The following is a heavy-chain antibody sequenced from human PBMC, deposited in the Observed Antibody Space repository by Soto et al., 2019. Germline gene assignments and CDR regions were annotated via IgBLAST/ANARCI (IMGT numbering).Heavy chain of an antibody. V-gene: IGHV3-30-3*01. CDR3: ARDQPRYCTNGVCYTVLGAFDI. Sequence: GGSLRLSCAASGFTFSSYAMHWVRQAPGKGLEWVAVISYDGSNKYYADSVKGRFTISRDNSKNTLYLQMNSLRAEDTAVYYCARDQPRYCTNGVCYTVLGAFDIWGQGTMVTVSS. J-gene: IGHJ3*02. CDR2: ISYDGSNK. D-gene: IGHD2-8*01. CDR1: GFTFSSYA.